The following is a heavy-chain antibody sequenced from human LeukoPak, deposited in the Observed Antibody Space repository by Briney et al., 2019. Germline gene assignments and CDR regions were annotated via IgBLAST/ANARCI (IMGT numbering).Heavy chain of an antibody. D-gene: IGHD2-15*01. J-gene: IGHJ4*02. CDR3: AKARSCVTTNVVVTHPFDS. CDR1: GFTFSSFA. Sequence: PGGSLSLSCAASGFTFSSFALSWVRQAPGEGPEWVSSLSRSSTGTYYADSVKGRFTISRDNSKNTLYLQMNGLRAEDTAVYYCAKARSCVTTNVVVTHPFDSWGQGTLVTVSS. CDR2: LSRSSTGT. V-gene: IGHV3-23*01.